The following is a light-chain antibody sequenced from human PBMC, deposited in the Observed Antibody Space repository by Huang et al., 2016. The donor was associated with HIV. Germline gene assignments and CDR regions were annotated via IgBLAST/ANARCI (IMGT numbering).Light chain of an antibody. CDR1: QDISSW. V-gene: IGKV1-12*01. CDR3: QQANMYPRS. Sequence: IQLTQSPSSGSASVGDTVRITCRASQDISSWLAWYQQKPRAAPTLLIHSTYILQGGVPSRFNGSGSGTDFFLTINGLRPDDFATYYCQQANMYPRSFGQGTRLDIK. CDR2: STY. J-gene: IGKJ5*01.